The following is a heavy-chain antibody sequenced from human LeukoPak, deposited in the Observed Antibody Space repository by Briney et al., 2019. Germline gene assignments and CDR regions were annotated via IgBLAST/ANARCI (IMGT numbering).Heavy chain of an antibody. CDR1: GFSIRNYD. CDR3: ATKVDTVMVFRTWYFDL. Sequence: GGSLRLSCTASGFSIRNYDMNWVRQPPGKGLEWVSTISQSGGTTYYADSVKGRFPISRDNSKNTLYLQMNSLRVEDTAVYYCATKVDTVMVFRTWYFDLWGRGTLVTVSS. D-gene: IGHD5-18*01. J-gene: IGHJ2*01. CDR2: ISQSGGTT. V-gene: IGHV3-23*01.